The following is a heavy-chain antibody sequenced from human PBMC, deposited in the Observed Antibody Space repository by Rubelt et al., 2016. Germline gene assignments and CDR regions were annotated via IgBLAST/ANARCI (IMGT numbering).Heavy chain of an antibody. V-gene: IGHV3-23*01. CDR2: ISSSGDST. CDR3: ARDREIQYSSSWYYYYYGMDV. J-gene: IGHJ6*02. Sequence: NRGEWVSAISSSGDSTYYVDSVKGRFTISRDNSKNTLYLQMNSLRAEDTAVYYCARDREIQYSSSWYYYYYGMDVWGQGTTVTVSS. D-gene: IGHD6-13*01.